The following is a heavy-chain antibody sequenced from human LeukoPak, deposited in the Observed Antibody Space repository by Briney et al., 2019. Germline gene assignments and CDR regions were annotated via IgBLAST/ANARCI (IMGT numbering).Heavy chain of an antibody. V-gene: IGHV3-23*01. CDR3: AKAASGIVGAAIRVFDY. CDR2: ISGSGGST. J-gene: IGHJ4*02. D-gene: IGHD1-26*01. Sequence: PGGSLRLSCAASGFTFSSYAMSWVRQAPGKGLEWVSAISGSGGSTYYADSVKGRFIISRDNSKNTLYLQMNSLRAEDTAVYYCAKAASGIVGAAIRVFDYWGQGTLVTVSS. CDR1: GFTFSSYA.